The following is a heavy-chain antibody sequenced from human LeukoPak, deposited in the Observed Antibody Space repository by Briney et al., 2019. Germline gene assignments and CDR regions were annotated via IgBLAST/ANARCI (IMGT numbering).Heavy chain of an antibody. V-gene: IGHV4-38-2*02. D-gene: IGHD3-10*01. J-gene: IGHJ4*02. Sequence: SETLSLTCTVSGYSISSGYYWAWIRQPPGKELEWIGSVYHSGSTYYNPFLKSRVTISVDTSKNQFSLKLSSVTAADTALFYCARVSVEGRGPPRYHFDYWGQGTLVAVSS. CDR1: GYSISSGYY. CDR3: ARVSVEGRGPPRYHFDY. CDR2: VYHSGST.